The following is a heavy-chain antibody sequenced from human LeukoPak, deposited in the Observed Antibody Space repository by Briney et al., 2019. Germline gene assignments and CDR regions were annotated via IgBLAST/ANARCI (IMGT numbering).Heavy chain of an antibody. CDR3: ARLDY. CDR2: MEGTGSYT. Sequence: GSLRLSCAASGFTFSPFAMIWVRQAPGQGLEWVSAMEGTGSYTYYADSVKGRFTISRDNAKNSLYLQMNSLRAEDTAVYYCARLDYWGQGTLVTVSS. V-gene: IGHV3-23*05. J-gene: IGHJ4*02. D-gene: IGHD3-16*01. CDR1: GFTFSPFA.